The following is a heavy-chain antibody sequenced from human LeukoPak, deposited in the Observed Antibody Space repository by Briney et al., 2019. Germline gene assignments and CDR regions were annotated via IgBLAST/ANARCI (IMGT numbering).Heavy chain of an antibody. Sequence: GGSLRLSCAASGFTFSSYAMSWVRRAPGKGLEWVSAISGSGGSTYYADSVKGRFTISRDNSKNTLYLQMNSLRAEDTAVYYCAKEPPHIYGGNSGFDYWGQGTLVTVSS. CDR1: GFTFSSYA. V-gene: IGHV3-23*01. CDR3: AKEPPHIYGGNSGFDY. CDR2: ISGSGGST. J-gene: IGHJ4*02. D-gene: IGHD4-23*01.